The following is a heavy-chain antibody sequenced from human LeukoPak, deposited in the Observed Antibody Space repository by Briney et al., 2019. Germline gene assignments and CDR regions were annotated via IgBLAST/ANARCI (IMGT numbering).Heavy chain of an antibody. CDR1: GFTFSSYW. J-gene: IGHJ6*03. V-gene: IGHV3-7*01. D-gene: IGHD3-16*01. CDR3: ARVVVGWGFHYYYYMDV. CDR2: IKQDGSEK. Sequence: TGGSLRLSCAASGFTFSSYWMSWVRQAPGKGLEWVANIKQDGSEKYYVDSVKGRFTISRDNAKNSLYLQMNSLRAEDTAVYHCARVVVGWGFHYYYYMDVWGKGTTVTVSS.